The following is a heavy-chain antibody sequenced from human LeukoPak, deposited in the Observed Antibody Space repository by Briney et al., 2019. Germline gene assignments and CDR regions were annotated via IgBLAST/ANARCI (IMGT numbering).Heavy chain of an antibody. CDR1: GYTFTGYD. D-gene: IGHD3-10*01. CDR3: TRGSLSGSSRDY. Sequence: ASVRVSCKASGYTFTGYDINWVRQATGQGLEWMGWMNPDTGDTGYAPNFQGRVAMTRDTSIDTAHMQLTGLTSHDTAIYYCTRGSLSGSSRDYWGQGTLVTVSS. J-gene: IGHJ4*02. CDR2: MNPDTGDT. V-gene: IGHV1-8*01.